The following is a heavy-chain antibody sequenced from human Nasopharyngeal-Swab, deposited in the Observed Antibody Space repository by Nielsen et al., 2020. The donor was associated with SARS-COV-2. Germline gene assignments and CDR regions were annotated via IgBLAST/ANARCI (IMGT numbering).Heavy chain of an antibody. J-gene: IGHJ4*02. CDR3: ARVGYSNYGEGFDY. CDR1: GGSFSGYY. Sequence: ESLKISCAVYGGSFSGYYWSWIRQPPGKGLEWIGEINHSGSTNYNPSLKSRVTISVDTSKNQFSPKLSPVTAADTAVYYCARVGYSNYGEGFDYWGQGTLVTVSP. V-gene: IGHV4-34*01. D-gene: IGHD4-11*01. CDR2: INHSGST.